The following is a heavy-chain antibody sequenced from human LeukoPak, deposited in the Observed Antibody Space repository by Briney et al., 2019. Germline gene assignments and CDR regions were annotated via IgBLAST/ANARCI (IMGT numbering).Heavy chain of an antibody. CDR3: AKKDLSSSSGYYFDY. J-gene: IGHJ4*02. CDR1: GFTFISYG. CDR2: ISGSGAST. Sequence: GGSLRLSCVASGFTFISYGMSWVRQAPGKGLEWVSSISGSGASTYYADSVKGRFTISRDNSKNTLYLQMNSLRAEDTALYYCAKKDLSSSSGYYFDYWGQGTLVTVSS. V-gene: IGHV3-23*01. D-gene: IGHD6-13*01.